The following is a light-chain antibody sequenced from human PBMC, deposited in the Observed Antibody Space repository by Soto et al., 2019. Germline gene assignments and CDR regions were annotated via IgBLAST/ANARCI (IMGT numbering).Light chain of an antibody. J-gene: IGLJ1*01. V-gene: IGLV2-23*01. CDR2: EGS. CDR3: CSYAGSSTHYV. Sequence: QSALTQPASVSGSPGQSITISCTGTSSDVGSYNLVSWYQQHPGKAPKLMIYEGSKRPSGVSNRFSGSKSGNPASLTISGLQAEDEADYYCCSYAGSSTHYVFGTGTKLTVL. CDR1: SSDVGSYNL.